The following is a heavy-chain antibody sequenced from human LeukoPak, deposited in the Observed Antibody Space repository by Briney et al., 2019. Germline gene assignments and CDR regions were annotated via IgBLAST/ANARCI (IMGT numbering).Heavy chain of an antibody. D-gene: IGHD3-9*01. CDR1: GGSFSGYY. CDR2: INHSGST. CDR3: ARGRGTGISTGYYRGSFDY. Sequence: SETLSLTCAVYGGSFSGYYWSWIRQPPGKGLEWIGEINHSGSTNYNPSLKSRVTISVDTSKNQFSLKLSSVTAADTAVYYCARGRGTGISTGYYRGSFDYWGQGTLVTVSS. V-gene: IGHV4-34*01. J-gene: IGHJ4*02.